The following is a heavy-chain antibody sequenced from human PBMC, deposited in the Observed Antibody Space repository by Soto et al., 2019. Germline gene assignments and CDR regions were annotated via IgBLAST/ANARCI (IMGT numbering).Heavy chain of an antibody. CDR3: ARVPWRGWGGYAFDI. V-gene: IGHV4-59*01. Sequence: PSETLSLTCTVSGGSINSYYWSWIRQPPGKGLEWIGYIYYSGSTNYNPSLKSRATISVDTSKNQFTLKLSSVTAADTAVYYYARVPWRGWGGYAFDIWAQGKMVTVS. D-gene: IGHD3-10*01. CDR2: IYYSGST. CDR1: GGSINSYY. J-gene: IGHJ3*02.